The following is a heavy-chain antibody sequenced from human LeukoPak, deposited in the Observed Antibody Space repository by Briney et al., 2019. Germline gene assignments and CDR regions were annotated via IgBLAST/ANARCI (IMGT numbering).Heavy chain of an antibody. Sequence: SETLSLTCAVYGGSFSGYYWSWIRQPPGKGLEWIGEINHSGGTNYNPSLKSRVTISVDTSKNQFSLKLSSVTAADTAVYYCASSWADYDSSGYYFYWGQGTLVTVSS. D-gene: IGHD3-22*01. CDR3: ASSWADYDSSGYYFY. V-gene: IGHV4-34*01. CDR2: INHSGGT. J-gene: IGHJ4*02. CDR1: GGSFSGYY.